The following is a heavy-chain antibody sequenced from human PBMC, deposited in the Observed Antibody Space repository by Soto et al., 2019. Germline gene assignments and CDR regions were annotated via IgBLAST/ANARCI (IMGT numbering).Heavy chain of an antibody. CDR2: ISAYNGNT. J-gene: IGHJ5*02. CDR1: GYTFTSYG. CDR3: ASGSAGFGEFSPPWFDP. D-gene: IGHD3-10*01. Sequence: GASVKVSCKASGYTFTSYGISWVRQAPGQGLEWMGWISAYNGNTNYAQKLQGRVTMTTDTSTSTAYMELRSLRSDDTAVYYCASGSAGFGEFSPPWFDPWGQGTLVTVSS. V-gene: IGHV1-18*01.